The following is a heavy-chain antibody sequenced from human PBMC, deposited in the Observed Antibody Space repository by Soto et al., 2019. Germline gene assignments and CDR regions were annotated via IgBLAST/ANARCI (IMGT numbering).Heavy chain of an antibody. CDR1: GFTFSSYA. V-gene: IGHV3-64*01. CDR2: ISSNGGST. Sequence: GGSLRLSCAASGFTFSSYAMHWVRQAPGKGLEYVSAISSNGGSTYYANSVKDRLTISRDNSKNTLYLQMGSLRAEDMAVYYCARDYYDSSGYYYFDYWGQGTLVTVSS. J-gene: IGHJ4*02. CDR3: ARDYYDSSGYYYFDY. D-gene: IGHD3-22*01.